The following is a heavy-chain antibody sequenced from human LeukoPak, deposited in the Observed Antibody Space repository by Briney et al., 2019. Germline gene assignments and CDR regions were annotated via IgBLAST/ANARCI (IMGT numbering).Heavy chain of an antibody. CDR3: ARTPPDYGIDY. J-gene: IGHJ4*02. CDR2: MSPNSGNT. V-gene: IGHV1-8*01. Sequence: GASVKVSCKASGYTFISYDIYWVRQATGQGLEWMGWMSPNSGNTGYAQKFQGRITMTKSTSISTAYMELSDLESEDTAVYYCARTPPDYGIDYWGQGTLVTVSS. CDR1: GYTFISYD. D-gene: IGHD4-17*01.